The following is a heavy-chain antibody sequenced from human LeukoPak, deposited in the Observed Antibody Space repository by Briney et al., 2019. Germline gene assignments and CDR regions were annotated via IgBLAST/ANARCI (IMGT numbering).Heavy chain of an antibody. Sequence: GGSLRLSCAASGFAVSNKFMYWVRQAPGKGLEWVSVIRVGDVTHYADSVKGRFTTSRDSSKNTVYLQMESLRVEDTAVYYGARASVPGYDFWSGYYTGLFDYWGQGTLVTVSS. D-gene: IGHD3-3*01. J-gene: IGHJ4*02. CDR3: ARASVPGYDFWSGYYTGLFDY. CDR1: GFAVSNKF. V-gene: IGHV3-53*01. CDR2: IRVGDVT.